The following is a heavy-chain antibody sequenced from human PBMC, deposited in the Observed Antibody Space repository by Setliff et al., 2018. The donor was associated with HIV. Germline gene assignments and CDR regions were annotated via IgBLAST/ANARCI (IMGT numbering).Heavy chain of an antibody. V-gene: IGHV4-34*01. Sequence: LSLTCVVYGGSFTNYYWSWIRQPPGKGLECIGEINHSGSTNYNPSLKSRVSMSVDTSKKQFSLKLRSVTAADTAVYFCARKVGGDFDYWGQGTLVTVSS. CDR2: INHSGST. CDR1: GGSFTNYY. D-gene: IGHD2-2*01. CDR3: ARKVGGDFDY. J-gene: IGHJ4*02.